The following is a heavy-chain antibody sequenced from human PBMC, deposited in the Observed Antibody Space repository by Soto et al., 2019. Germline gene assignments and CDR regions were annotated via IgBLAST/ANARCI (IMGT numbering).Heavy chain of an antibody. CDR3: ARDPKEDIVVVPAAMFGWFDP. Sequence: GGSLRLSCAASGFTFSSYSMNWVRQAPGKGLEWVSSISSSSSYIYYADSVKGRFTISRDNAKNSLYLQMNSLRADDTAVYYCARDPKEDIVVVPAAMFGWFDPWGQGTLVTVSS. CDR1: GFTFSSYS. CDR2: ISSSSSYI. V-gene: IGHV3-21*01. J-gene: IGHJ5*02. D-gene: IGHD2-2*01.